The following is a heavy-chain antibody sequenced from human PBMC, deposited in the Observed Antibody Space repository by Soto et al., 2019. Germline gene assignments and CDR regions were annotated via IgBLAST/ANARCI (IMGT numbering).Heavy chain of an antibody. D-gene: IGHD3-22*01. CDR2: IRSETYGGTP. Sequence: GGSLRLSCTGSGFNFGNYAMSWVRQAPGKGPEWVGFIRSETYGGTPDYAASLRGRFTISRDDSKSIAYLEINSLQTDDTAVYYCTRYYYASSGYYVYWGQGTLVTVSS. J-gene: IGHJ4*02. V-gene: IGHV3-49*04. CDR3: TRYYYASSGYYVY. CDR1: GFNFGNYA.